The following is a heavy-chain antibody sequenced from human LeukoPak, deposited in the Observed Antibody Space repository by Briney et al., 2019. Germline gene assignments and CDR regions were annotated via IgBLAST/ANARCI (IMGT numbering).Heavy chain of an antibody. J-gene: IGHJ4*02. CDR3: ATGAAAGAPYFDY. CDR2: IYHSGST. Sequence: PSETLSLTCTVSGGSISSGGYYWSWIRQPPGKGLEWIGYIYHSGSTYYNPSLKSRVTISVDRSKNQFSLKLGSVTAADTAVYYCATGAAAGAPYFDYWGQGTLVTVSS. D-gene: IGHD6-13*01. V-gene: IGHV4-30-2*01. CDR1: GGSISSGGYY.